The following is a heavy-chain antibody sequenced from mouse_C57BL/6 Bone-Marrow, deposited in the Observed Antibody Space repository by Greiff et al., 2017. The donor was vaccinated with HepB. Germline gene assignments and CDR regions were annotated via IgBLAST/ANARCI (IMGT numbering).Heavy chain of an antibody. CDR1: GFNIKDDY. V-gene: IGHV14-4*01. CDR2: IDPENGDT. Sequence: VQLQQSGAELVRPGASVKLSCTASGFNIKDDYMHWVKQRPEQGLEWIGWIDPENGDTEYASKFQGKATITADTSSNTAYLQLSSLTSEDTAVYYCTTAYYSILFAYWGQGTPVTVSA. CDR3: TTAYYSILFAY. D-gene: IGHD2-5*01. J-gene: IGHJ3*01.